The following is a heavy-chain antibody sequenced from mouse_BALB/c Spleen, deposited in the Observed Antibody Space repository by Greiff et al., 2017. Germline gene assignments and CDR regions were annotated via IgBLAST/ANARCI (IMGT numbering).Heavy chain of an antibody. CDR2: INPSNGGT. V-gene: IGHV1S81*02. J-gene: IGHJ3*01. CDR3: TSSYFPWFAY. D-gene: IGHD2-10*01. CDR1: GYTFTSYY. Sequence: QVQLKESGAELVKPGASVKLSCKASGYTFTSYYMYWVKQRPGQGLEWIGEINPSNGGTNFNEKFKSKATLTVDKSSSTAYMQLSSLTSEDSAVYYCTSSYFPWFAYWGQGTLVTVSA.